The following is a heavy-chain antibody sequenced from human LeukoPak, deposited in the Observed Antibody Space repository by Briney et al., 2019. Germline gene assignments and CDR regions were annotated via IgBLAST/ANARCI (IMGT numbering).Heavy chain of an antibody. CDR1: GFTFSSYW. CDR3: TTDPTLLRYFDWLSQPNLYYYYGMDV. J-gene: IGHJ6*02. D-gene: IGHD3-9*01. CDR2: IKQDGSEK. Sequence: GGSLRLSCAASGFTFSSYWMSWVRQAPGKGLEWVANIKQDGSEKYYVDSVKGRFTISRDNAKNSLYLQMNSLGAEDTAVYYCTTDPTLLRYFDWLSQPNLYYYYGMDVWGQGTTVTVSS. V-gene: IGHV3-7*03.